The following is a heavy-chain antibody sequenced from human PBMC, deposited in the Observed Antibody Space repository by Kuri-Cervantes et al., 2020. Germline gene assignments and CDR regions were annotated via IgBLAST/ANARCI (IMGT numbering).Heavy chain of an antibody. D-gene: IGHD1-1*01. CDR3: AKVQLGIIVVFDY. Sequence: LSLTCAASGFTFSDYYMSWVRQAPGKGLEWVSTISGSGGTTYYADSVKGRFTISRDNSKNTLYLQMNSLRAEDTAVYYCAKVQLGIIVVFDYWGQGTLVTVSS. CDR1: GFTFSDYY. V-gene: IGHV3-23*01. J-gene: IGHJ4*02. CDR2: ISGSGGTT.